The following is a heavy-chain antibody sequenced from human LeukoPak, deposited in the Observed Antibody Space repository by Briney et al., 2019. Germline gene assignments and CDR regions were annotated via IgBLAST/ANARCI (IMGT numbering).Heavy chain of an antibody. CDR3: ATDRAGAVDY. Sequence: ASVTVSCKISGHALSDLSIHWVRQAPGRGPEWMGGFDPEDGETIYAQKFQGRVTMTEDTSTDTAYMELSSLRSEDTAVYYCATDRAGAVDYWGQGTLVTVSS. D-gene: IGHD1-26*01. CDR1: GHALSDLS. V-gene: IGHV1-24*01. CDR2: FDPEDGET. J-gene: IGHJ4*02.